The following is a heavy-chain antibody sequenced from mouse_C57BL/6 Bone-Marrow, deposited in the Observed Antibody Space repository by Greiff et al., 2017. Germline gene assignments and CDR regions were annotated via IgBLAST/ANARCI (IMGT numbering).Heavy chain of an antibody. CDR2: ISNGGGST. D-gene: IGHD2-4*01. V-gene: IGHV5-12*01. J-gene: IGHJ1*03. CDR3: ARGYDYDEGGYFDV. Sequence: EVKVVESGGGLVQPGGSLKLSCAASGFTFSDYYMYWVRQTPEKRLEWVAYISNGGGSTYYPDTVKGRFTISRDNAKNTLYLQMSRLKSEDTDMYYCARGYDYDEGGYFDVWGTGTTVTVSS. CDR1: GFTFSDYY.